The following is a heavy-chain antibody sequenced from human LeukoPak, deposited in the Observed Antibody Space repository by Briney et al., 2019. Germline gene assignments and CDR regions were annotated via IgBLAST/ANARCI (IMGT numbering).Heavy chain of an antibody. V-gene: IGHV6-1*01. D-gene: IGHD7-27*01. J-gene: IGHJ3*02. CDR3: AREDRTGDRVFDDAFDI. CDR2: TYYRSKWYS. Sequence: SQTLSLTCAISGDSVSSNSAAWNWIRQSPSRGLEWLGRTYYRSKWYSDYAVSVKSRITINPDTSKNQFSLQLNSVTPEDAAVYYCAREDRTGDRVFDDAFDIWGQGTMVTVSS. CDR1: GDSVSSNSAA.